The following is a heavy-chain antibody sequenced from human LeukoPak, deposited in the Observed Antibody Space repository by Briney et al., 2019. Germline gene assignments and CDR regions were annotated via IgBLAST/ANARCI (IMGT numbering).Heavy chain of an antibody. J-gene: IGHJ4*02. CDR2: IKSKTDGGTT. CDR3: TGIVGAM. Sequence: PGGSLRLSCAASGFTVSSNYMSWVRQAPGKGLEWVGRIKSKTDGGTTDYAAPVKGRFTISRDDSKNTLYLQMNSLKTEDTAVYYCTGIVGAMGGQGTLVTVSS. D-gene: IGHD1-26*01. V-gene: IGHV3-15*01. CDR1: GFTVSSNY.